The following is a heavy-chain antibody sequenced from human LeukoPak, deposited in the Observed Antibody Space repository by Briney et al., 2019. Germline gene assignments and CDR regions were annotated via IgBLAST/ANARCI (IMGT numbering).Heavy chain of an antibody. CDR3: ARGIVVPAPVWFDP. CDR2: INHSGST. J-gene: IGHJ5*02. Sequence: SETLSLTCAVYGGSFSGYYWSWIRQPPGKGLEWIGEINHSGSTNYNPSLKSRVTISVDTSKNQFPLKLSSVTAADTAVYYCARGIVVPAPVWFDPWGQGTLVTVSS. CDR1: GGSFSGYY. D-gene: IGHD2-2*01. V-gene: IGHV4-34*01.